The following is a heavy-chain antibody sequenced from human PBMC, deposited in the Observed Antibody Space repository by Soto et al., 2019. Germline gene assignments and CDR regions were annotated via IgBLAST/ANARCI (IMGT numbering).Heavy chain of an antibody. Sequence: EERLLESGGGVVRPGGSLRLSCAASGFIFRNYAMSWVRQAAGKGPEWVSGITGSGDTTYYAHSGRGRFTISRDNSKNTQDLQMNSLRVEDTAVYYCAKALNECGGNGFDPWCQGTLVTVSS. CDR2: ITGSGDTT. J-gene: IGHJ5*02. CDR1: GFIFRNYA. V-gene: IGHV3-23*01. D-gene: IGHD2-15*01. CDR3: AKALNECGGNGFDP.